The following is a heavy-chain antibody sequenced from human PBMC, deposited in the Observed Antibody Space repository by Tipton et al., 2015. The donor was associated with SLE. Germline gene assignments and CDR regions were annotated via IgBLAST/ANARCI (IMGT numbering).Heavy chain of an antibody. CDR1: GGSISSYY. J-gene: IGHJ4*02. Sequence: TLSLTCTVSGGSISSYYWSWIRQPPGKGLEWIGYIYTSGSTNYNPSLKSRVTISVDTSKNQFSLKLSSVTAADTAVYYCARSPIVVPAATSPYYFDYWGQGTLVTVSS. CDR2: IYTSGST. CDR3: ARSPIVVPAATSPYYFDY. V-gene: IGHV4-4*09. D-gene: IGHD2-2*01.